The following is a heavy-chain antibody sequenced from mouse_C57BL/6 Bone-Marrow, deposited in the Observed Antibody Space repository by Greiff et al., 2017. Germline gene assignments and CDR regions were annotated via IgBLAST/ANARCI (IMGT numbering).Heavy chain of an antibody. CDR1: GYTFTGYW. J-gene: IGHJ3*01. D-gene: IGHD2-4*01. V-gene: IGHV1-9*01. Sequence: QVQLQQSGAELMKPGASVKLSCKATGYTFTGYWIEWVKQRPGHGLEWIGEILPGSGSTNYNEKFKGKATFTADTSSNTAYMQLSSLTTEDSAIYYCARGGRGDFLPIYYDYDGAYWGQGTLVTVSA. CDR2: ILPGSGST. CDR3: ARGGRGDFLPIYYDYDGAY.